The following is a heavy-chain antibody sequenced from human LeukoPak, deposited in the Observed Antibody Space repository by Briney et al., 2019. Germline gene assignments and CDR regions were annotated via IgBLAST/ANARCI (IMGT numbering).Heavy chain of an antibody. V-gene: IGHV4-59*12. CDR3: SRGPYCSGGNCYLGMDV. CDR1: GGSISSYY. D-gene: IGHD2-15*01. CDR2: IYYSGST. J-gene: IGHJ6*02. Sequence: SETLSLTCTVSGGSISSYYWSWIRQPPGKGLEWIGYIYYSGSTNYNPSLKSRVTISVDTSKNQFSLQLSSVTAADTAVYYCSRGPYCSGGNCYLGMDVWGQGTTVTVSS.